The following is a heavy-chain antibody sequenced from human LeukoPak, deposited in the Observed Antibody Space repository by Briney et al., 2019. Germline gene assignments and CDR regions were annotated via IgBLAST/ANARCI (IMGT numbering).Heavy chain of an antibody. D-gene: IGHD3-22*01. CDR3: ASHDSSGFHDY. J-gene: IGHJ4*02. CDR1: GGSFSTYY. CDR2: IYYSGST. V-gene: IGHV4-59*12. Sequence: SETLSLTCTVSGGSFSTYYWSWIRQPPGKGLEWIGYIYYSGSTNYNPSLKSRVTISVDKSKNQFSLKLSSVTAADTAVYYCASHDSSGFHDYWGQGTLVTVSS.